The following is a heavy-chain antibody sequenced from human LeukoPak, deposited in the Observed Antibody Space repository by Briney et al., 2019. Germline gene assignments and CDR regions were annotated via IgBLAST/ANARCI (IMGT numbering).Heavy chain of an antibody. J-gene: IGHJ5*02. Sequence: ASVKVSCKVSGYTLTELSMHWVRQAPGKGLEWMGGFDPEDGETIYAQKFQGRVTMTEDTSTDTAYMELSSLRSEDTAVYYCATLSGSYSPSGDWFDPWGQGTLVTVSS. CDR1: GYTLTELS. D-gene: IGHD1-26*01. CDR3: ATLSGSYSPSGDWFDP. CDR2: FDPEDGET. V-gene: IGHV1-24*01.